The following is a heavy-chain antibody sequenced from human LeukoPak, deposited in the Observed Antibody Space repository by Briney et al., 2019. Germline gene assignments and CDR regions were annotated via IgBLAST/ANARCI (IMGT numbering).Heavy chain of an antibody. CDR1: GGSISSHY. Sequence: SETLSLTCTVSGGSISSHYWSWIPQPPGKGLEWIGYIYYSGSTNYNPSLKSRVTISVDTSKNQFSLKLSSVTAADTAVYYCARVPSKENWFDPWGQGTLVTVSS. J-gene: IGHJ5*02. D-gene: IGHD2-2*01. V-gene: IGHV4-59*11. CDR2: IYYSGST. CDR3: ARVPSKENWFDP.